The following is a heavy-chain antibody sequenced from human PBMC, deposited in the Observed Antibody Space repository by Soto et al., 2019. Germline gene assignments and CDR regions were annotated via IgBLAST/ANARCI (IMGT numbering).Heavy chain of an antibody. CDR1: GASIGSGGW. Sequence: SETLSLTCAVSGASIGSGGWWSWVRQPPGKGLEWIAEIFHDGNTNYSPSLKSRVTISVDKSQNQFSLNVYSVTAADTAVYYCARHEGWTGPDQWGRGTLVTVSS. D-gene: IGHD2-8*02. V-gene: IGHV4-4*02. CDR3: ARHEGWTGPDQ. CDR2: IFHDGNT. J-gene: IGHJ5*02.